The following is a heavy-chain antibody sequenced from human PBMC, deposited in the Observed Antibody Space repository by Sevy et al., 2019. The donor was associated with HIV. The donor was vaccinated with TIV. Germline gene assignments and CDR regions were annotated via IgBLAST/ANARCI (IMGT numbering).Heavy chain of an antibody. V-gene: IGHV3-53*01. CDR1: GFTVSSNY. Sequence: GGSLRLSCAASGFTVSSNYMSWVRQAPGKGLEWVSVIYSGGSTYYADSVKGRFTISRDNSKNTLYLQMNRLRAEDTAVYYCASHSSGWYYFDYWGQGTLVTVSS. CDR2: IYSGGST. CDR3: ASHSSGWYYFDY. J-gene: IGHJ4*02. D-gene: IGHD6-19*01.